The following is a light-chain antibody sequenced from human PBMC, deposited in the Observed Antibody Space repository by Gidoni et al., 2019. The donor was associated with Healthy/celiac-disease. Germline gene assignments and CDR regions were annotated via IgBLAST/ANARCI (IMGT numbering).Light chain of an antibody. CDR2: DAS. Sequence: DIQMTQSPSSLSASVGDRVTITCQASQDISNYLNWYQQKPGKAPKFLIYDASKLETGVPSRFSGSGSGTDFTFTISSLQPEDVATYYCLQYDSFPRTFXQXTKLDLK. CDR1: QDISNY. J-gene: IGKJ2*02. CDR3: LQYDSFPRT. V-gene: IGKV1-33*01.